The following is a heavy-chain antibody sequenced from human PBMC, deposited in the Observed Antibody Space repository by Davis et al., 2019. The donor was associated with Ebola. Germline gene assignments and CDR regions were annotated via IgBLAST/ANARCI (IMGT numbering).Heavy chain of an antibody. V-gene: IGHV3-23*01. CDR2: ISGSGGST. Sequence: GESLKISCAASGFTFSSYAMSWVRQAPGKGLEWVSAISGSGGSTYYADSVKGRFTISRDNSKNTLYLQMNSLRAEETAVYYCAKVPDDFWSGYQNWFDPWGQGTLVTVSS. J-gene: IGHJ5*02. CDR1: GFTFSSYA. CDR3: AKVPDDFWSGYQNWFDP. D-gene: IGHD3-3*01.